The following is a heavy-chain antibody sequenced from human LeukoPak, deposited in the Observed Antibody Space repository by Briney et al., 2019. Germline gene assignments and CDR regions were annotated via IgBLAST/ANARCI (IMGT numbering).Heavy chain of an antibody. J-gene: IGHJ6*03. CDR2: SRNKANSYST. CDR3: GVGASIANYYSYMDV. D-gene: IGHD1-26*01. CDR1: GFTSSDHY. Sequence: GGSLRLSCAASGFTSSDHYMDWVRQAPGKGLEWIGRSRNKANSYSTEYSASVKGRFTISRDESENSLYLQMNGLKTEDTAVYYCGVGASIANYYSYMDVWGKGTTVTVSS. V-gene: IGHV3-72*01.